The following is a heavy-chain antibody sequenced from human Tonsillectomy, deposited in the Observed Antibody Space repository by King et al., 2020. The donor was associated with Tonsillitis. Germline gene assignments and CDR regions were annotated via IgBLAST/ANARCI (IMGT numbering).Heavy chain of an antibody. J-gene: IGHJ4*02. D-gene: IGHD3-9*01. CDR2: IRSRAHGGTT. V-gene: IGHV3-49*05. CDR3: SRGWWGYDILTGWCDY. CDR1: GFTFGDYA. Sequence: QLVQSGGDLVKPGRSLRLSCTASGFTFGDYAMSWFRQAPGKGLQWVGFIRSRAHGGTTEYAASVRGRFTISRDDSKSIAYLQMNRLKIEDTAVYYCSRGWWGYDILTGWCDYWGQGILVTVSS.